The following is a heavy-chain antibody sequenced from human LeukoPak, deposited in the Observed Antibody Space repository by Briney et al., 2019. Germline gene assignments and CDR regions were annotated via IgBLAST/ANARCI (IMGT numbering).Heavy chain of an antibody. CDR3: ARGESLGDQILWFGELLSFDY. V-gene: IGHV1-24*01. CDR2: FDPEDGET. D-gene: IGHD3-10*01. Sequence: ASVKVSCKVSGYTLTELSMHWVRQAPGKGLEWMGGFDPEDGETIYAQKFQGRVTMTEDTSTDTAYMELSSLRSEDTAVYYCARGESLGDQILWFGELLSFDYWGQGTLVTVSS. CDR1: GYTLTELS. J-gene: IGHJ4*02.